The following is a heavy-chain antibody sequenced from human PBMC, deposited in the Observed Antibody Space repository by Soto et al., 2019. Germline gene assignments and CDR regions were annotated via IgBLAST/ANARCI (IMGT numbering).Heavy chain of an antibody. D-gene: IGHD1-26*01. CDR3: ARDPVGYNWFDP. CDR1: GGTFSSYA. CDR2: IIPIFGTA. Sequence: SVKVSCKASGGTFSSYAISWVRQAPGQGLEWMGGIIPIFGTANYAQKFQGRVTITADKSTSTAYMELSSLRSEDTAVYYCARDPVGYNWFDPWGQGTLVTAS. J-gene: IGHJ5*02. V-gene: IGHV1-69*06.